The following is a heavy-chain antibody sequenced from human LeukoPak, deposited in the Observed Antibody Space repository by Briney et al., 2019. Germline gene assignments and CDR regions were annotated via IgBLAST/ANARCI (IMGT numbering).Heavy chain of an antibody. CDR2: ISGSGDST. Sequence: PGGSLRLSCVVSGFTFSSYAMSWVRQAPGKGLEWVSAISGSGDSTYYAESVKGRFTISRDTSKNTVHLQMSSLRAVDTAIYYCAKGVTYGYYFDSWGQGTLVTVSS. CDR3: AKGVTYGYYFDS. D-gene: IGHD4-17*01. CDR1: GFTFSSYA. J-gene: IGHJ4*02. V-gene: IGHV3-23*01.